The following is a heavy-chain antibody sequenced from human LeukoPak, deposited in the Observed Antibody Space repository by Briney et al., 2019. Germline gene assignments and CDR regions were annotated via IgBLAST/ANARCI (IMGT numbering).Heavy chain of an antibody. CDR3: LRDLNWSLDQ. V-gene: IGHV3-30-3*01. CDR2: ISYDGDNE. Sequence: GGSLRLSCAASGFTFSNFAMHWVRQAPGKGLEWVAVISYDGDNEYYADSVKGQFTISRDNAKNTLYLQMNSLRAEDTAVYYCLRDLNWSLDQWGQGTLVTVSS. CDR1: GFTFSNFA. D-gene: IGHD1-20*01. J-gene: IGHJ4*02.